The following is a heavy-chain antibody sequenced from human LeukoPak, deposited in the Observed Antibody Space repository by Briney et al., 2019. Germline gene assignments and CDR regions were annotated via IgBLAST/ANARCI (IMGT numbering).Heavy chain of an antibody. Sequence: GGSLRLSCAASGFTFSSYAMSWVRQAPGKGLEWVANIKLDGSEKYYVDSVKGRFTISRDNAKNSLYLQMNSLRAEDTAVYYCATGYSYGPDYWGQGTLVTVSS. CDR2: IKLDGSEK. V-gene: IGHV3-7*01. J-gene: IGHJ4*02. CDR3: ATGYSYGPDY. D-gene: IGHD5-18*01. CDR1: GFTFSSYA.